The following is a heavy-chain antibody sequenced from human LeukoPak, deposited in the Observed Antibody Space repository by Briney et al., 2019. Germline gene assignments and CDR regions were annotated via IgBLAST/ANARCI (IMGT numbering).Heavy chain of an antibody. V-gene: IGHV4-61*02. CDR3: AREYYYDSSGYSDAFDI. J-gene: IGHJ3*02. Sequence: SQTLSLTCTVSSGSISSGSYYWSWIRQPAGKGLEWIGRIYTSGSTNYNPSLKSRVTISVDTSKNQFSLKLSSVTAADTAVYYCAREYYYDSSGYSDAFDIWGQGTMVTVSS. CDR2: IYTSGST. CDR1: SGSISSGSYY. D-gene: IGHD3-22*01.